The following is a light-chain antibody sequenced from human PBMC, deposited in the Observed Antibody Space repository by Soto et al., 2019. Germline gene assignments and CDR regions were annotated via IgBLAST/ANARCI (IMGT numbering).Light chain of an antibody. CDR2: AAS. CDR1: QGISSY. V-gene: IGKV1-27*01. Sequence: DIQMTQSPSSLSASVGDRVTVTCRASQGISSYLAWYQQKPGKVPKLLIFAASTLQPGVPSRFSGSGSGTDFTLTIRSLQLEDVATYYCQKYDSASSPSFGVGTKVEIK. J-gene: IGKJ4*01. CDR3: QKYDSASSPS.